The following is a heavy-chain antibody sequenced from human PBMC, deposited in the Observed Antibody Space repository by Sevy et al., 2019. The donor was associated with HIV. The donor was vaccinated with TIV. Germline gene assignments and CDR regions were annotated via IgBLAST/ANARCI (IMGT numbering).Heavy chain of an antibody. D-gene: IGHD3-22*01. CDR1: GGSISDYY. Sequence: SETLSLTCIISGGSISDYYWSWIRQPPGKGPEWIGYIYYSGSTKYNPSLKGRVTISVDTSKNQFSLKLSSVTAADTAVYYCARVNYDSSGYYPTDYGMDVWGQGTTVTVSS. CDR2: IYYSGST. V-gene: IGHV4-59*01. J-gene: IGHJ6*02. CDR3: ARVNYDSSGYYPTDYGMDV.